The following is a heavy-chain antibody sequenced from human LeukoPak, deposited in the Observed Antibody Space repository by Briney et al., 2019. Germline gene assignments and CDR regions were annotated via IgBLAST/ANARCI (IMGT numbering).Heavy chain of an antibody. V-gene: IGHV4-34*01. J-gene: IGHJ4*02. CDR1: GGSFSGYY. D-gene: IGHD3-22*01. CDR2: INHSGST. Sequence: SETLSLTCAVCGGSFSGYYWSWIRQPPGKGLEWIGEINHSGSTNYNPSLKSRVTISVDTSKNQFSLKLSSVTAADTAVYYCAGDSSGYSFDYWGQGTLVTVSS. CDR3: AGDSSGYSFDY.